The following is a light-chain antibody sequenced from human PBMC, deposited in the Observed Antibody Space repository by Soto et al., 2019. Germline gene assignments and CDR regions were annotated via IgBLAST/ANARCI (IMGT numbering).Light chain of an antibody. CDR2: GAS. Sequence: IVLTQSPGTLSLSPGERATLSCRASQSVSSSYLAWYQQKPGQAPRLLIYGASSRATGIPDRFSGSGSGTDFTLTISRLEPEDFAVYYCQQYGSSLLFGGGTRWISN. V-gene: IGKV3-20*01. CDR1: QSVSSSY. CDR3: QQYGSSLL. J-gene: IGKJ4*01.